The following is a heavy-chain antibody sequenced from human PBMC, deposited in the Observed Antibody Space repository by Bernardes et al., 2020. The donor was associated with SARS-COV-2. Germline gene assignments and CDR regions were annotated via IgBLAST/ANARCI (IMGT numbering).Heavy chain of an antibody. Sequence: ETLSLTCAVSGDSVSSGYWWSWVRQAPGKGLEWIGEVHHSGRTNDNPSFKSRVTLSVDKSTNQVFLKMTSVTVADTAVYYCVRSPGYYYFDYWGQGTLVTVSP. CDR1: GDSVSSGYW. CDR2: VHHSGRT. V-gene: IGHV4-4*02. D-gene: IGHD3-16*01. J-gene: IGHJ4*02. CDR3: VRSPGYYYFDY.